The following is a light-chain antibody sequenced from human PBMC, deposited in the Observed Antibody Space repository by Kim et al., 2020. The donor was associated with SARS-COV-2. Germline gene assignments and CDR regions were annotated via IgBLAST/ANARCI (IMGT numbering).Light chain of an antibody. V-gene: IGKV4-1*01. J-gene: IGKJ4*01. CDR2: WAS. Sequence: DIVMTQSPDSLAVPLGERATINCKSSQSVLFSSDSRNYLAWYQQKPGQTPKLLIYWASTRESGVPDRFSGSGSGTDFTLTISSLQAEDVAVYNCQQQYSAPVTFGGGTKVDIK. CDR1: QSVLFSSDSRNY. CDR3: QQQYSAPVT.